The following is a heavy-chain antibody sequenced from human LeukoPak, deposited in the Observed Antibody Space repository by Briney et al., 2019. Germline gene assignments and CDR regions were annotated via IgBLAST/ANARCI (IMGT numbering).Heavy chain of an antibody. V-gene: IGHV3-48*04. D-gene: IGHD4-17*01. CDR1: GFTFSGYS. Sequence: AGGSLRLSCAASGFTFSGYSMNWVRQAPGKGLEWVSYISSSSSTIYYADSVKGRFTISRDNAKNSLYLQMNSLRAEDTAVYYCARCHDYGDYVDPQYNWFDPWGQGTLVTVSS. CDR2: ISSSSSTI. CDR3: ARCHDYGDYVDPQYNWFDP. J-gene: IGHJ5*02.